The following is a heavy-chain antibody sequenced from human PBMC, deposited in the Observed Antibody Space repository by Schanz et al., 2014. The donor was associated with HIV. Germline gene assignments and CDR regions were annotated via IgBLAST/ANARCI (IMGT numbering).Heavy chain of an antibody. CDR1: GYTFSGYY. Sequence: QVQLVQSGAEVSEPGASVKVSCKASGYTFSGYYIHWVRQAPGQGLEWMGWMNPNSGVTEDAQKFQGRVTMTRDTSISTAYMEVSRLRSDDTAVYYCARDRGSISWMGRAFDIWGQGTMVTVSS. CDR2: MNPNSGVT. V-gene: IGHV1-2*02. J-gene: IGHJ3*02. D-gene: IGHD2-2*01. CDR3: ARDRGSISWMGRAFDI.